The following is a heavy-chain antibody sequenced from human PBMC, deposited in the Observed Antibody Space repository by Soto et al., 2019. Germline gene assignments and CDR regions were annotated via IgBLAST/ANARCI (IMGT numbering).Heavy chain of an antibody. Sequence: GGSLRLSCAASGFSFSNYEMNWVRQAPGKGLEWVSYISSSGSTIYYADSVRGRFTISRDNSKNSLYLQMNSLRAEDTAVYYCARGGQLHYYYYGMDVWGQGTTVTVSS. J-gene: IGHJ6*02. CDR3: ARGGQLHYYYYGMDV. V-gene: IGHV3-48*03. CDR1: GFSFSNYE. D-gene: IGHD2-2*01. CDR2: ISSSGSTI.